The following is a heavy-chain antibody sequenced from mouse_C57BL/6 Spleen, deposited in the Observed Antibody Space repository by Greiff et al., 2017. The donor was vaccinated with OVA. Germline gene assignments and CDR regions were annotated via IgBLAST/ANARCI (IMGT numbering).Heavy chain of an antibody. CDR2: IYPGSGST. V-gene: IGHV1-55*01. Sequence: QVQLQQPGAELVKPGASVKMSCKASGYTFTSYWITWVKQRPGQGLEWIGDIYPGSGSTNYNEKFKSKATLTVDTSSSTAYMQLSSLTSEDSAVYYCAIRGIYYDYEDGLPGDYWGQGTTLTVSS. D-gene: IGHD2-4*01. J-gene: IGHJ2*01. CDR3: AIRGIYYDYEDGLPGDY. CDR1: GYTFTSYW.